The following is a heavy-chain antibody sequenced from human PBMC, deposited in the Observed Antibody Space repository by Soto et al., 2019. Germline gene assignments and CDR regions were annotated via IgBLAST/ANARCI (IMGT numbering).Heavy chain of an antibody. CDR1: GFTFRSYG. Sequence: QVQLVESGGGVVQPGRSLRLSCAASGFTFRSYGMHWVRQAPGKGLEWVAVISYDGTEKYYADSVKGRFTISRDNSKNXLYLQMNSLRAEDTAVYYCAKDSHMTTVTDDAFDIRGQGTMVTVSS. CDR3: AKDSHMTTVTDDAFDI. J-gene: IGHJ3*02. CDR2: ISYDGTEK. V-gene: IGHV3-30*18. D-gene: IGHD4-17*01.